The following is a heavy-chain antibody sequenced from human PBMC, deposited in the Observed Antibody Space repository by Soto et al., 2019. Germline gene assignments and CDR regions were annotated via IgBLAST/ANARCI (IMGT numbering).Heavy chain of an antibody. CDR2: ISISSGNT. CDR1: GYTFSDYG. Sequence: VKVSCKASGYTFSDYGITWVRQAPGQGLERMGWISISSGNTHFEESLQGRVTMTSDKTSTAYMELWRLRSDDSAMYYCARSYNYGSYWYFDLWGRGTLVTVSS. D-gene: IGHD3-10*01. J-gene: IGHJ2*01. V-gene: IGHV1-18*04. CDR3: ARSYNYGSYWYFDL.